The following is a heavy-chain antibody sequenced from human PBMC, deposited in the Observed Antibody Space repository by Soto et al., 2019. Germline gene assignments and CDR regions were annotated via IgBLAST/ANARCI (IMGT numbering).Heavy chain of an antibody. CDR3: ARDRSRENYRISWIDAFDI. J-gene: IGHJ3*02. CDR1: GGTLRTFP. D-gene: IGHD1-7*01. V-gene: IGHV1-69*01. CDR2: IIPILRTP. Sequence: QVHLVQSGAEVKKPGSSVRVSCKASGGTLRTFPISWVRQAPGRGLEWMGGIIPILRTPNYAPKFQGRVTIKVDESTGTAYMELSSLRSEGPAMYFCARDRSRENYRISWIDAFDIWGPGTMVTVSS.